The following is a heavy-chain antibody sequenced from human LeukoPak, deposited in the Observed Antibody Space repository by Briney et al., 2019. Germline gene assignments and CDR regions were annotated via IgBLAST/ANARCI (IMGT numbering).Heavy chain of an antibody. Sequence: GASVKVSCKASGGTFSSYAISWVRQAPGQGLEWMGGIIPIFGTANYAQKFQGRVTITADESTSTAYMELSSLRSEDTAVYYCAILEMATIGDYWSQGTLVTVSS. J-gene: IGHJ4*02. CDR2: IIPIFGTA. V-gene: IGHV1-69*13. CDR3: AILEMATIGDY. D-gene: IGHD5-24*01. CDR1: GGTFSSYA.